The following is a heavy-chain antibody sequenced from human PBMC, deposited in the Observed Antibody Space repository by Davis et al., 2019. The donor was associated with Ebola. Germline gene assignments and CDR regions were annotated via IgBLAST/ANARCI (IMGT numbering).Heavy chain of an antibody. CDR3: ARAIPYIGPSAFDI. D-gene: IGHD3-16*01. CDR2: IYSGGST. V-gene: IGHV3-53*01. Sequence: PGGSLRLSCAASGFTVSSNYMSWVRQAPGKGLEWVSVIYSGGSTYYADSVKGRFTISRDNSKNTLYLQMNSLRAEDTAVYYCARAIPYIGPSAFDIWGQGTMVTVSS. CDR1: GFTVSSNY. J-gene: IGHJ3*02.